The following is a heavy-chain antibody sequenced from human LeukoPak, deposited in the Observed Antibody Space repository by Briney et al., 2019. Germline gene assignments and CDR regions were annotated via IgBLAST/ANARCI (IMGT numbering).Heavy chain of an antibody. CDR3: ATPLDYYDSTNAYHQGGD. CDR1: GFTFSSYW. CDR2: INSDGSRT. J-gene: IGHJ4*02. Sequence: GGSLRLSCAASGFTFSSYWMHWVRQAPGKGLVWVSRINSDGSRTNNADSVKGRFTISRDNSKNTLYLQVNSLRAEDTAVYYCATPLDYYDSTNAYHQGGDWGQGTLVTVSS. V-gene: IGHV3-74*01. D-gene: IGHD3-22*01.